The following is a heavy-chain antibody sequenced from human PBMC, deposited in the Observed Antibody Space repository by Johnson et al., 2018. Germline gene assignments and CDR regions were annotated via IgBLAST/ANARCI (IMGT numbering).Heavy chain of an antibody. CDR3: ARETYCSGASCYYGMDV. CDR2: IHYSGST. CDR1: GGSISRYY. J-gene: IGHJ6*02. V-gene: IGHV4-59*01. D-gene: IGHD2-15*01. Sequence: QVQLQESGPGLVKPSETLSLTCTVSGGSISRYYWNWIRQPPGKGLEWIGYIHYSGSTNYNPSIKGRITISVDTSKNQLSLRVSSVTAADTAVYYCARETYCSGASCYYGMDVWGQGTTVTVSS.